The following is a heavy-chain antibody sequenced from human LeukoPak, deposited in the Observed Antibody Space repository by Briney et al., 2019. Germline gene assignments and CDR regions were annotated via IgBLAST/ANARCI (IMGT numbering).Heavy chain of an antibody. J-gene: IGHJ4*02. D-gene: IGHD6-13*01. CDR1: GGSISSYY. V-gene: IGHV4-4*07. CDR3: ARDQSSSWYYFDY. Sequence: SETLSLTCTASGGSISSYYWRWIRQPAGKGLEWIGRIYTSGSTNYNPSLKRRVTMSVDTSKNQFSLKLSSVTAADTAVYYCARDQSSSWYYFDYWGQGTLVTVSS. CDR2: IYTSGST.